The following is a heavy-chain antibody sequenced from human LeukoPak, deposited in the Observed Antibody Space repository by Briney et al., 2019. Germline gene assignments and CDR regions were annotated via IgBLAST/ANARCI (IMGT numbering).Heavy chain of an antibody. D-gene: IGHD3-3*01. CDR3: ARVSMQYDFWSGPYYYYYYMDV. Sequence: ASVKVSCKASGGTFMTDVFSWVRQAPGQGLEWMGIINPSGGCTSYAQKFQGRVTMTRDTSTSTVYMELSSLRSEDTAVYYCARVSMQYDFWSGPYYYYYYMDVWGKGTTVTVSS. V-gene: IGHV1-46*01. J-gene: IGHJ6*03. CDR2: INPSGGCT. CDR1: GGTFMTDV.